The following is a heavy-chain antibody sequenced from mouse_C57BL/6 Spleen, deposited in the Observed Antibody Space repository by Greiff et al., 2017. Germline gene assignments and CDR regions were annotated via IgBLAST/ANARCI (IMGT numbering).Heavy chain of an antibody. CDR1: GFTFTDYY. CDR3: ARLYGNYVWYFDV. CDR2: IRNKANGYTT. V-gene: IGHV7-3*01. D-gene: IGHD2-1*01. Sequence: EVHLVESGGGLVQPGGSLRLSCAASGFTFTDYYMSWVRQPPGKALEWLGFIRNKANGYTTEYSASVKGRFTISRDNSQSILYLQMNALRVEDSATYYCARLYGNYVWYFDVWGTGTTVTVSS. J-gene: IGHJ1*03.